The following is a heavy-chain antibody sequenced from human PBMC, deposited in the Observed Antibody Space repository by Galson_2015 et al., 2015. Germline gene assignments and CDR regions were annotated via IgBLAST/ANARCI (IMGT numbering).Heavy chain of an antibody. J-gene: IGHJ4*02. Sequence: SVKVSCKASGYTFTNYGINWVRQAPGQGLEWMGWISAYNGNTNSAQKFQGRVTMTTDTSTSTAYMEPRSLRSDDSAVFYCAREGSSSLSWSVYDSNHFDYWGQGTLVTVSS. CDR2: ISAYNGNT. CDR3: AREGSSSLSWSVYDSNHFDY. V-gene: IGHV1-18*01. D-gene: IGHD5/OR15-5a*01. CDR1: GYTFTNYG.